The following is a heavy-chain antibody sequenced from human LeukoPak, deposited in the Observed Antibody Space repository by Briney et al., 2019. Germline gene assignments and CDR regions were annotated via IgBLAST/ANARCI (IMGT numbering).Heavy chain of an antibody. Sequence: GGSLRLSCAASGFTFISYAMTWVRQAPGKGLEWVSAIVSSSGTTYYADSVKGRFTISSDNSKNMLYLQMNGLRAEDTAIYYCAKTNSGYYWDWGQGTLVTVSS. D-gene: IGHD3-22*01. CDR2: IVSSSGTT. CDR3: AKTNSGYYWD. CDR1: GFTFISYA. J-gene: IGHJ4*02. V-gene: IGHV3-23*01.